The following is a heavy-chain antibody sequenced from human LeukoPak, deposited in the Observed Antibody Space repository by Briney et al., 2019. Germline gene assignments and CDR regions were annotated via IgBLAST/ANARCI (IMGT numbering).Heavy chain of an antibody. Sequence: GGSLRLSCAASGLTFSSYAMSWVRQAPGKGLEWVANIKHDESEKNYLDSVKGRFTISRDNAQNSLYLQMNGLRVEDTAVYYCTGRLDDWGQGTLVTVSS. CDR2: IKHDESEK. CDR1: GLTFSSYA. D-gene: IGHD3-16*01. J-gene: IGHJ4*02. V-gene: IGHV3-7*01. CDR3: TGRLDD.